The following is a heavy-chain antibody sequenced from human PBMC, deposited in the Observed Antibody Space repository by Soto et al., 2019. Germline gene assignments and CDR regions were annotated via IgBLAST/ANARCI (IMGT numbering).Heavy chain of an antibody. Sequence: PSETLSLTCTVSGGSISSSSYYWGWIRQPPGKGLEWIGSIYYSGSTYYNPSLKSRVTISVDTSKNQFSLKLSSVTAADTAVYYCARHERFGEYNWFDPWGQGTLVTVSS. D-gene: IGHD3-10*01. V-gene: IGHV4-39*01. CDR2: IYYSGST. CDR1: GGSISSSSYY. J-gene: IGHJ5*02. CDR3: ARHERFGEYNWFDP.